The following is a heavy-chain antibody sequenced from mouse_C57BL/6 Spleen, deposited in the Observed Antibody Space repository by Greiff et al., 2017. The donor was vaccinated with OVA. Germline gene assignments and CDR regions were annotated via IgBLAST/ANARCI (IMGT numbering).Heavy chain of an antibody. CDR2: IDPSDSYT. V-gene: IGHV1-59*01. CDR1: GYTFTSYW. J-gene: IGHJ4*01. CDR3: ARLGDYDGIYAMDY. Sequence: VQLQQPGAELVRPGTSVKLSCKASGYTFTSYWMHWVKQRPGQGLEWIGVIDPSDSYTNYNQKFKGKATLTVDTSSSTAYMQLSSLTSEDSAVYYCARLGDYDGIYAMDYWGQGTSVTVSS. D-gene: IGHD2-4*01.